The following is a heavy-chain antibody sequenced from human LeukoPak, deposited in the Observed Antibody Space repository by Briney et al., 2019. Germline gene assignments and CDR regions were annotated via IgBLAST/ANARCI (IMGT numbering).Heavy chain of an antibody. Sequence: GASVKVSCKASGGTFSSYAISWVRQAPGQGLEWMGRIIPILGIANYAQKFQGRVTITADKSTSTAYMELSSLRSEDTAVYYCARDYLPQWLPDDWGQGTLVTVSS. D-gene: IGHD6-19*01. V-gene: IGHV1-69*04. J-gene: IGHJ4*02. CDR1: GGTFSSYA. CDR2: IIPILGIA. CDR3: ARDYLPQWLPDD.